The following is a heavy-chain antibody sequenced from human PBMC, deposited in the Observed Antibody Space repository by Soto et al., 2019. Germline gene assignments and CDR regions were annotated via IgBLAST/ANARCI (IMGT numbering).Heavy chain of an antibody. D-gene: IGHD4-17*01. V-gene: IGHV4-59*12. CDR2: THYSGNT. CDR3: ARHTLTVRSGFDN. Sequence: QVQLQESGPGLVKPSETLSLTCTVSGGSISTYCWDWLRQSPEKGLEWIGYTHYSGNTNYHPSLRGRVTISLDSSRNQFSLILSAVTAADTAIYYCARHTLTVRSGFDNWGQGALVTVSS. J-gene: IGHJ4*02. CDR1: GGSISTYC.